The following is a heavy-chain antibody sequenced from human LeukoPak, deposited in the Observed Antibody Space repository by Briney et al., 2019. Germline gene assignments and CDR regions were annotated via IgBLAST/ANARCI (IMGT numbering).Heavy chain of an antibody. D-gene: IGHD1-26*01. CDR2: ISAYTGST. Sequence: GAAVTVSCKASVYTFTSYGISWVRQAPGQGLEWMGWISAYTGSTNYVQKLQGRVPITTDTSKSTAYMELRSLRADDTAVYNCARADIVGATYYFDYWGQGTLVTVSS. CDR3: ARADIVGATYYFDY. J-gene: IGHJ4*02. CDR1: VYTFTSYG. V-gene: IGHV1-18*01.